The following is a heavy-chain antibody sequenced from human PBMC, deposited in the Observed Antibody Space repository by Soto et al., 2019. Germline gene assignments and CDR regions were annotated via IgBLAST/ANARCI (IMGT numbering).Heavy chain of an antibody. CDR3: GKDVGDYVPYYYGVYV. CDR1: GFTFKTHA. Sequence: QVQLVESGGGVVQPGTSLRLSCAASGFTFKTHAMHWVRQAPGKGLEWMAVIAYDGNEKFYADSVKGRFTISRDNSKNALYLQRNPLRTEDTAVYYCGKDVGDYVPYYYGVYVWGQGSTVTVSS. V-gene: IGHV3-30*18. D-gene: IGHD1-26*01. J-gene: IGHJ6*02. CDR2: IAYDGNEK.